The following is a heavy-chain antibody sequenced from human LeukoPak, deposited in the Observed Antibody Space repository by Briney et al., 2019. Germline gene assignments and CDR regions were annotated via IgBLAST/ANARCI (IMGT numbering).Heavy chain of an antibody. CDR3: ARVADTAMVPSFDY. J-gene: IGHJ4*02. Sequence: PGGSLRLSCAASGFIFSSYTMNWVRQAPGKGLEWVSSISIGSTNIYYADSVKGRFTSSRDNAKNSLYLQMHSLRVEDTAVYYCARVADTAMVPSFDYWGQGTLVTVSS. CDR1: GFIFSSYT. D-gene: IGHD5-18*01. V-gene: IGHV3-21*01. CDR2: ISIGSTNI.